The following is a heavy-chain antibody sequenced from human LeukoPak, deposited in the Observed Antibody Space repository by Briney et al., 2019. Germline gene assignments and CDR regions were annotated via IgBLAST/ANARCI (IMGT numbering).Heavy chain of an antibody. V-gene: IGHV4-4*08. CDR2: IYTSGST. Sequence: SETLSLTCTVSGGSINSYCWSWIRQPPGRGLEWIGYIYTSGSTNFHPSLKSRVTMSVDTSRNQFSMKLTSVTAADTAVYYCATSYDAKTAPYDLWGQGTLVTDSS. J-gene: IGHJ5*02. CDR3: ATSYDAKTAPYDL. CDR1: GGSINSYC. D-gene: IGHD5-12*01.